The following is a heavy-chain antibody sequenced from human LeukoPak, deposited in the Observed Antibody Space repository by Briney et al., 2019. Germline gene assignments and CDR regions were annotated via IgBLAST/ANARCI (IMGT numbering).Heavy chain of an antibody. CDR1: GYSISSGYY. Sequence: SETLSLTCTVSGYSISSGYYWSWIRQPPGKGLEWIGEINHSGSTNYNPSLKSRVTISVDTSKNQFSLKLSSVTAADTAVYYCARHGGGYVFYYYYMDVWGKGTTVTISS. D-gene: IGHD5-12*01. V-gene: IGHV4-38-2*02. J-gene: IGHJ6*03. CDR3: ARHGGGYVFYYYYMDV. CDR2: INHSGST.